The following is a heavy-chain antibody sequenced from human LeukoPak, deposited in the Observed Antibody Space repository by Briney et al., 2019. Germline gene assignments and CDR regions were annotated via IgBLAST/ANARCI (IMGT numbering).Heavy chain of an antibody. Sequence: GGSLRLSCAASGFTFSSYWMSWVRQAPGKGLEWVANIQQDGSAKYYVDSVKGRLTISRDNAKNSLYLQMNSLRAEDTAVYYCARFAEVWGSYRRFDYWGQGTLVTVSS. CDR3: ARFAEVWGSYRRFDY. CDR2: IQQDGSAK. D-gene: IGHD3-16*02. J-gene: IGHJ4*02. CDR1: GFTFSSYW. V-gene: IGHV3-7*01.